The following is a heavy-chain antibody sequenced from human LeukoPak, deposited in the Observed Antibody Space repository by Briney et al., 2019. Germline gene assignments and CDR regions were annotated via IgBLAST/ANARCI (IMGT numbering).Heavy chain of an antibody. V-gene: IGHV1-69*13. J-gene: IGHJ5*02. Sequence: GASVKVSCKASGGTFSSYAISWVRQAPGQGLEWMGGFIPIFGTANYAQKFQGRVTITADESTSTAYMELSSLRSEDTAVYYCARDPRSFTMVRGICWFDPWGQGTLVTVSS. CDR3: ARDPRSFTMVRGICWFDP. CDR1: GGTFSSYA. D-gene: IGHD3-10*01. CDR2: FIPIFGTA.